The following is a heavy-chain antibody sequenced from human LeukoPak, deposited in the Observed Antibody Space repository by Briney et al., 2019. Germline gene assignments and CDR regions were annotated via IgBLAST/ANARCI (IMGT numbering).Heavy chain of an antibody. Sequence: GGSLRLSCAASGLTFSKYSMTWVRQAPGKGLEWVSFIDTGSTTMYYTDSVKGRFTISRDNAKNSLYLQMDSLKVEDTAIYYCARDNWVDCWGQGTLVTVSS. CDR2: IDTGSTTM. CDR3: ARDNWVDC. CDR1: GLTFSKYS. V-gene: IGHV3-48*04. J-gene: IGHJ5*01.